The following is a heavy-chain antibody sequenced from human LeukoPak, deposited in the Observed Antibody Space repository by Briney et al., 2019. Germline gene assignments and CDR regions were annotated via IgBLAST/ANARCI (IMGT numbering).Heavy chain of an antibody. CDR1: GGSISSYY. CDR2: IYTSGST. D-gene: IGHD2/OR15-2a*01. V-gene: IGHV4-4*07. CDR3: ARDSKDFYYYYMDV. J-gene: IGHJ6*03. Sequence: SVTLSRTCTVSGGSISSYYWSWIRQPAGKGLEWIGRIYTSGSTNYNPSLKSRVTMSIDTSKNQFSLKLSSVTAADTAVYYCARDSKDFYYYYMDVWGKGTTVTVSS.